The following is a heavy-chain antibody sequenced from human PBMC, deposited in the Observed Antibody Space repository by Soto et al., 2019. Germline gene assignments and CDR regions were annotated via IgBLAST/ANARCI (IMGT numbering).Heavy chain of an antibody. CDR2: ISWNSGSI. CDR3: TKGGYCSGGSCYYYYYYYMDV. V-gene: IGHV3-9*01. CDR1: GFTFDDYT. D-gene: IGHD2-15*01. J-gene: IGHJ6*03. Sequence: EVQLVESGGGLVQPGRSLRLSRAASGFTFDDYTMHWVRQAPGKGLEWVSGISWNSGSIGYADSVKGRFTISRDNAKNSLYLQMNSLRAEDTALYYCTKGGYCSGGSCYYYYYYYMDVWGKGTTVTVSS.